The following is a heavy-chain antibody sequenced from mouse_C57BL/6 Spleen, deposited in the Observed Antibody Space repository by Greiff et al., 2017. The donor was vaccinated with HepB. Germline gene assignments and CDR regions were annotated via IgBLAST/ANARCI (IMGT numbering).Heavy chain of an antibody. Sequence: QVQLQQSGTELVKPGASVKLSCKASGYTFTSYWMHWVKQRPGQGLEWIGNINPSNGGTNYNEKFKSKATLTVDKSSSTAYMQLSSLTSEDSAVYYCARDCYYYCPYYFDYWGQGTTLTVSS. CDR3: ARDCYYYCPYYFDY. J-gene: IGHJ2*01. D-gene: IGHD1-1*01. CDR2: INPSNGGT. CDR1: GYTFTSYW. V-gene: IGHV1-53*01.